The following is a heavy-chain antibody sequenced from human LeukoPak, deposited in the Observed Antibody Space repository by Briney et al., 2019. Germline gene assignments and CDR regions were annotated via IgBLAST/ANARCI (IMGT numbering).Heavy chain of an antibody. J-gene: IGHJ4*02. Sequence: PGRSLRLSCAASGFTFSSYGMHWVRQAPGKGLEWVAVIWYDGSNKYYADSVKGRFTISRGNSKNTLYPQMNSLRAEDTAVYYCARPTPYCSGGSCYEIDYWGQGTLVTVSS. V-gene: IGHV3-33*01. D-gene: IGHD2-15*01. CDR3: ARPTPYCSGGSCYEIDY. CDR1: GFTFSSYG. CDR2: IWYDGSNK.